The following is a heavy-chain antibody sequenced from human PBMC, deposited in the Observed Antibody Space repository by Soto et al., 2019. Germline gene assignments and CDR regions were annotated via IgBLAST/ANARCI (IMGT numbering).Heavy chain of an antibody. CDR3: ARDSKYSSGWYGRIYYYYGMDV. Sequence: ASVKVSCKASGYTFTSYYMHWVRQAPGQGLEWMGIINPSGGSTSYAQKFQGRVTMTRDTSTSTVYMELSSLRSEDTAVYYCARDSKYSSGWYGRIYYYYGMDVWGQGTTVTVSS. V-gene: IGHV1-46*01. D-gene: IGHD6-19*01. J-gene: IGHJ6*02. CDR2: INPSGGST. CDR1: GYTFTSYY.